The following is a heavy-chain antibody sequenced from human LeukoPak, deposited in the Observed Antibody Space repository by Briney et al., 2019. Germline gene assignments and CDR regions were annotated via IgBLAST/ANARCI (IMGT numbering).Heavy chain of an antibody. CDR2: ISGSGGST. CDR1: GFTFSSYA. V-gene: IGHV3-23*01. CDR3: ARVKVGFYYDTSGISQNGFDH. D-gene: IGHD3-22*01. J-gene: IGHJ4*02. Sequence: GGSLRLSCAASGFTFSSYAMSWVRQAPGKGLEWVSAISGSGGSTYYADSVKGRFTISRDNSKNTLYLQMNSLRADDTAVYYCARVKVGFYYDTSGISQNGFDHWGQGTLVTVSS.